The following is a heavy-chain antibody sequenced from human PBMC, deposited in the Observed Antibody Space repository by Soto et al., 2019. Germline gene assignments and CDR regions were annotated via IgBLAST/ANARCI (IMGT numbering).Heavy chain of an antibody. CDR3: AKATRGGAATLIRDY. J-gene: IGHJ4*02. Sequence: EVQLLESGGGLVQPGGSLRLSCAAAGFTFSIYAMSLVRQAPGKGLEWVSAISGSGGSTYYGDSVKGRFTISRDNSKNTLYLQMNSLRADDPAVYYCAKATRGGAATLIRDYWGQGTLVTVSS. D-gene: IGHD6-13*01. CDR1: GFTFSIYA. CDR2: ISGSGGST. V-gene: IGHV3-23*01.